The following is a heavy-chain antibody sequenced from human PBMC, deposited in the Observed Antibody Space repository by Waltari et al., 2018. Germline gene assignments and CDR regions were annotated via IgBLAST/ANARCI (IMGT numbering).Heavy chain of an antibody. Sequence: QVQLVQSGAEVKKPGASVKVSCKASGYTFTDYSIHWVRQAPGQGLEWMGWINPNNGATNYAQQFQGRVAMTGDTSISTAYMELSRLRSDDTAAYYCARRQSYYGSGSWFYYYMDVWGKGTTVTVSS. J-gene: IGHJ6*03. D-gene: IGHD3-10*01. CDR1: GYTFTDYS. CDR3: ARRQSYYGSGSWFYYYMDV. V-gene: IGHV1-2*02. CDR2: INPNNGAT.